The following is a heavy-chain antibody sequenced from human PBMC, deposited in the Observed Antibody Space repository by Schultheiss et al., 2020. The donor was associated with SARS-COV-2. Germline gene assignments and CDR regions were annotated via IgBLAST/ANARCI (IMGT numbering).Heavy chain of an antibody. CDR3: TRGPVGATTHFDY. D-gene: IGHD1-26*01. CDR1: GFTFSNYA. J-gene: IGHJ4*02. CDR2: ISGSGGST. Sequence: GGSLRLSCTASGFTFSNYAMSWVRQAPGKGLEWVSAISGSGGSTYYADSVKGRFTISRDNSKNTLYLQMNSLKTEDTAVYYCTRGPVGATTHFDYWGQGTLVTVSS. V-gene: IGHV3-23*01.